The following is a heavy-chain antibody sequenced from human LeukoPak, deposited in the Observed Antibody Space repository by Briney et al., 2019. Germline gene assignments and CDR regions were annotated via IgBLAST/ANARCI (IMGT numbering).Heavy chain of an antibody. CDR3: AGDSEYNYGFDF. J-gene: IGHJ4*02. V-gene: IGHV4-59*01. Sequence: SETLSLTCTVSGGSISSYYWSWIRQAPGKGLEWIGYIYYSGSTNYNPSLKSRVTISVGTSKNQFSLKLNSVTAADTAVYYCAGDSEYNYGFDFWGQGTLVTVSS. CDR1: GGSISSYY. D-gene: IGHD5-18*01. CDR2: IYYSGST.